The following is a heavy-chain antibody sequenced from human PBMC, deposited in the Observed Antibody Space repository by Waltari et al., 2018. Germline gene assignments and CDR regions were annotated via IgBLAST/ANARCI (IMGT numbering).Heavy chain of an antibody. J-gene: IGHJ1*01. CDR2: NNPNRGGT. Sequence: QVQLVQSGAEVKKPGASVKVSCKASGYTFTGYYMHWVRQAPGQGLEWMGGNNPNRGGTNYAQKFQGRVTRTRDTSISTAYMELSRLRSDDTAVYYCARGGGLGGYFQHWGQGTLVTVSS. CDR1: GYTFTGYY. V-gene: IGHV1-2*02. CDR3: ARGGGLGGYFQH.